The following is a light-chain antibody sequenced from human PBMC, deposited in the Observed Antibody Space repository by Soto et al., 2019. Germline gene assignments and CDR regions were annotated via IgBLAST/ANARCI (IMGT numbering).Light chain of an antibody. V-gene: IGKV1-6*01. J-gene: IGKJ2*01. CDR3: LQDYSYPFT. CDR1: QDIRKD. CDR2: GAS. Sequence: AIQMTQSPSSLSASVGDRVTITCRASQDIRKDLAWYQQKPGKAPQILIYGASTLQSGVASRFSGSGSGTDFTLTISSLQPEDSAGYYCLQDYSYPFTFGQGTKLYIK.